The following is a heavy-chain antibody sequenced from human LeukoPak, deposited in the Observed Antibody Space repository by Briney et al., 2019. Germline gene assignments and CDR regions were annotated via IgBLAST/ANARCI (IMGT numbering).Heavy chain of an antibody. J-gene: IGHJ5*02. D-gene: IGHD2-15*01. CDR3: VKCQDARHLFNWFDP. Sequence: PGGSLRLSCAASGFTFSSYSMNWVRQAPGKGLEWVSVISGSGGSTYYADSVKGRITISRDNSKSTVSLQMNSLRVEDTAVYFCVKCQDARHLFNWFDPWGQGTLVIVSS. CDR2: ISGSGGST. V-gene: IGHV3-23*01. CDR1: GFTFSSYS.